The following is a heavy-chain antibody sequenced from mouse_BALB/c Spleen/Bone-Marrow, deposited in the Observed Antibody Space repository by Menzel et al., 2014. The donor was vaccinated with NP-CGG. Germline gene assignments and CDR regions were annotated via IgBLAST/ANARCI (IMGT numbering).Heavy chain of an antibody. V-gene: IGHV3-8*02. CDR2: ISYSGST. Sequence: VQLKDSGPSLVKPSQTLSLTCSVTGDSITSSYWNWIRKFPGNKLEYMGYISYSGSTCYNPSLKSRISITRDTSKNQYYLQLNSVTTEDTATYYCATYDGYCFDYWGQGTTLTVSS. CDR1: GDSITSSY. CDR3: ATYDGYCFDY. D-gene: IGHD2-3*01. J-gene: IGHJ2*01.